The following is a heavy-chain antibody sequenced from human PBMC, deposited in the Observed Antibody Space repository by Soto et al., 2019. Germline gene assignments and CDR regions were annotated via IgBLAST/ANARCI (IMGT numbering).Heavy chain of an antibody. CDR1: GGSISSYY. CDR3: ARHNGDGGDWYLDL. CDR2: IYYSGST. Sequence: QVQLQESGPGLVRPSETLSLTCTVSGGSISSYYWSWIRQPPGKGLEWIGYIYYSGSTNYNPSLTSRDTXXAXTXXNQFSLKLNSVTAADTAVYYCARHNGDGGDWYLDLWGRGTLVTVSS. D-gene: IGHD6-25*01. V-gene: IGHV4-59*08. J-gene: IGHJ2*01.